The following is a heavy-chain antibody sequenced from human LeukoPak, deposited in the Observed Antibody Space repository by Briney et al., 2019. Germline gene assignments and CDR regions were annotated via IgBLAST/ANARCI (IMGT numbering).Heavy chain of an antibody. J-gene: IGHJ4*02. D-gene: IGHD5-12*01. CDR3: ARQWGSGYLYYFDY. Sequence: PSETLSPTCTVSGGSISSYYWSWIRQPPGKGLEWIGYIYYSGSTNYNPSLKSRVTISVDTSKNQFSLKLNSVTAADTAVYYCARQWGSGYLYYFDYWGQGTLVTVSS. CDR1: GGSISSYY. CDR2: IYYSGST. V-gene: IGHV4-59*08.